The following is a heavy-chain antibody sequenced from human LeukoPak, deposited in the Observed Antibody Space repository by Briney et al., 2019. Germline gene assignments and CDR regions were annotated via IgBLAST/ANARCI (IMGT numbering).Heavy chain of an antibody. Sequence: SSETLSLTCTVSGGSISSHYWSWIRQPPGKGLEWIGYIYYSGSTNYNPSLKSRVTISVDTSKNQFSLKLSSVTAADTAVYYCARTGTVTTGYDAFDIWGQGTMVTVSS. J-gene: IGHJ3*02. D-gene: IGHD4-17*01. V-gene: IGHV4-59*11. CDR1: GGSISSHY. CDR3: ARTGTVTTGYDAFDI. CDR2: IYYSGST.